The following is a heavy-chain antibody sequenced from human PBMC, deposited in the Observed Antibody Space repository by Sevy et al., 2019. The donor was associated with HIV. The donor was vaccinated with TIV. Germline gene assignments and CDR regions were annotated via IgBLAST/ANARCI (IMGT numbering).Heavy chain of an antibody. Sequence: SETLSLTCTVSGDSITTYFWSWIRQPPGKGLEWIAYMYHSGSNNYNPSLKRRVTISIDTSKNQFSLTLSSVTAADTAIYYCARDDTMEVGRGYSNAFDIWGQGILVTVSS. V-gene: IGHV4-59*01. J-gene: IGHJ1*01. CDR3: ARDDTMEVGRGYSNAFDI. CDR2: MYHSGSN. CDR1: GDSITTYF. D-gene: IGHD3-22*01.